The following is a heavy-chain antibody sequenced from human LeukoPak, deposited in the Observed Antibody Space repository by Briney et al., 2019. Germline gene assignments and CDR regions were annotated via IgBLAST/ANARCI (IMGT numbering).Heavy chain of an antibody. CDR1: GGSFSGYY. CDR2: INHSGST. CDR3: ARSPVSDSSGREPFDI. V-gene: IGHV4-34*01. J-gene: IGHJ3*02. D-gene: IGHD3-22*01. Sequence: KTSETLSLTCAVYGGSFSGYYWSWLRQPPGKGLEWIGEINHSGSTNYNPSLKSRVTISVDTSKNQFSLKLSSVTAADTAVYYCARSPVSDSSGREPFDIWGQGTMVTVSS.